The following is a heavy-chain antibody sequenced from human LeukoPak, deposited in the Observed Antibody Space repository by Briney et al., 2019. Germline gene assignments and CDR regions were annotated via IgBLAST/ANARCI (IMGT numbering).Heavy chain of an antibody. Sequence: GESLKISCKGSGYSFTSYWIGWVRQMPGKGLEWMGIIYPGDSDTRYSPSFQGQVTISADKSISTAYLRWSSLKASDTAMYYCARSGYCSSTSCDDAFDIWGQGTMVTVSS. CDR1: GYSFTSYW. D-gene: IGHD2-2*01. J-gene: IGHJ3*02. CDR3: ARSGYCSSTSCDDAFDI. CDR2: IYPGDSDT. V-gene: IGHV5-51*01.